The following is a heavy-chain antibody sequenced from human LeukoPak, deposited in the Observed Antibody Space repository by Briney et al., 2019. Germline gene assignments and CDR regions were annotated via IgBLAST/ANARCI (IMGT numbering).Heavy chain of an antibody. CDR3: AKGPMGRGFDY. D-gene: IGHD3-10*01. J-gene: IGHJ4*02. V-gene: IGHV3-23*01. Sequence: PGGSLRLSCAASGFTFSSYWMNWVRQAPGKGLEWVSAISGSGGNTYYSDSVKGRFTISRDNSKNTLYLQMNSLRAEDTAIYYCAKGPMGRGFDYWGQGTLVTVSS. CDR1: GFTFSSYW. CDR2: ISGSGGNT.